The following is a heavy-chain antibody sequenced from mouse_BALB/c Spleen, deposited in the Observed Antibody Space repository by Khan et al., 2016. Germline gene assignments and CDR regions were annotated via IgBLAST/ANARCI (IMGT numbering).Heavy chain of an antibody. CDR2: ISSGSTNI. CDR1: GFTFSGFG. V-gene: IGHV5-17*02. CDR3: ARMGGSYAMDY. Sequence: EVELVESGGDLVQPGGSRKLSCAASGFTFSGFGMHWVRQAPEKGLEWVAYISSGSTNIYSADTVKGRFNISRDNPKNTLFLQMTSLRSEDTAMYYCARMGGSYAMDYWGQGTSVTVSS. J-gene: IGHJ4*01.